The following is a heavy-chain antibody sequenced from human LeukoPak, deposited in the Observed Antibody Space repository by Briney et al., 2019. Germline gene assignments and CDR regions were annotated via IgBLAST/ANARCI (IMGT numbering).Heavy chain of an antibody. CDR1: GFTFSSYG. J-gene: IGHJ4*02. CDR2: IWYDGSNK. D-gene: IGHD2-21*02. V-gene: IGHV3-33*06. CDR3: AKESGDGLYYFDY. Sequence: GGSLRLSRAASGFTFSSYGMHWVRQAPGKGLEWVAIIWYDGSNKCYADSVKGRFTISRDNSKNTLYLQMNSLRAEDTAVYYCAKESGDGLYYFDYWGQGTLVTVSS.